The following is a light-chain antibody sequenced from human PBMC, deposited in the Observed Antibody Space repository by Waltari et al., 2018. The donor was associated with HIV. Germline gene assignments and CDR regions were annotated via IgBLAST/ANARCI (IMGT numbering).Light chain of an antibody. CDR3: QQFYRTPYT. CDR2: WAS. V-gene: IGKV4-1*01. J-gene: IGKJ2*01. Sequence: DIVMTQSPESLAVPLGERATINCKFSQTIFYKSNNKNYLAWYQRKPGQSPKLLISWASNREFGVPDRFSGSGSGTDFTLTISSLQAEDVAVYYCQQFYRTPYTFGQGTRLEFK. CDR1: QTIFYKSNNKNY.